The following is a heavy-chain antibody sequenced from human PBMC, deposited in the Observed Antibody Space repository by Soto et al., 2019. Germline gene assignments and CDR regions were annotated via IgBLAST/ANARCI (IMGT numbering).Heavy chain of an antibody. Sequence: NPSETLSLTCTVSGGSVDSGDYRWSWIRQPPGKGLELIGYIYNIGSTYYNPSLKSRVTISVDTSKNQFSLKLSSVTAADTAVYYCARGFRYDGWFDPWGQGTLVTVSS. CDR2: IYNIGST. CDR1: GGSVDSGDYR. CDR3: ARGFRYDGWFDP. V-gene: IGHV4-30-4*01. D-gene: IGHD1-1*01. J-gene: IGHJ5*02.